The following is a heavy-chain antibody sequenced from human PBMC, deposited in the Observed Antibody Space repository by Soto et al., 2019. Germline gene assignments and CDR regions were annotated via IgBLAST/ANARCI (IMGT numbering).Heavy chain of an antibody. CDR3: ARDGLLWFGELSSDY. J-gene: IGHJ4*02. V-gene: IGHV3-21*01. CDR2: ISSSSSYI. Sequence: RLSCAASGFTFSSYSMNWVRQAPGKGLEWVSSISSSSSYIYYADSVKGRFTISRDNAKNSLYLQMNSLRAEDTAVYYCARDGLLWFGELSSDYWGQGTRVTVSS. D-gene: IGHD3-10*01. CDR1: GFTFSSYS.